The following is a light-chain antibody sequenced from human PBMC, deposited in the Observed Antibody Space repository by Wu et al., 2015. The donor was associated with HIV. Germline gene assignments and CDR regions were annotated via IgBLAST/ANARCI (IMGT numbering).Light chain of an antibody. J-gene: IGKJ2*01. V-gene: IGKV3-20*01. Sequence: EIVLTQSPGTLSLSPGEGATLSCRASQSVRSSHLAWYQQKPGQAPRLIIYAASTRATGIPDRFSGSGSGTDFTLTISRLEPEDFAVFYCQQYGTSPSTFGQGTML. CDR1: QSVRSSH. CDR2: AAS. CDR3: QQYGTSPST.